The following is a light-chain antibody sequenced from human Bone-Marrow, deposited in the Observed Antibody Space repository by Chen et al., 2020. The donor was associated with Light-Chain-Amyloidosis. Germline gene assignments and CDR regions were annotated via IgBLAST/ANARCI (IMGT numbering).Light chain of an antibody. CDR1: SSDVGGDNH. CDR3: STDTSTNTLV. V-gene: IGLV2-14*01. Sequence: QSALTQPASVSGSPGQSITISCTGTSSDVGGDNHVSWYQQHPDKAPKLMIYEVNNRPSRVPDLLSVCKADQPAALTSSGPETEDEADYFGSTDTSTNTLVVVSGTRVTI. CDR2: EVN. J-gene: IGLJ1*01.